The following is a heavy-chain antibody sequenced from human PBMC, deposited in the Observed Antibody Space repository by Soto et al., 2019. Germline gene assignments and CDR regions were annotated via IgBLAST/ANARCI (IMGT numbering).Heavy chain of an antibody. D-gene: IGHD3-16*01. J-gene: IGHJ4*02. V-gene: IGHV4-61*01. CDR3: ARSQRGRTAFTFDY. CDR1: GDSVSNDNYY. Sequence: ETLSLTCAVSGDSVSNDNYYWSWIRQPPGKGLEWIGYIYYSGTTNYNSYLKSRLSLSVDMSKDQFSLKLASVTAADTAVYFCARSQRGRTAFTFDYWGQGALVTVSS. CDR2: IYYSGTT.